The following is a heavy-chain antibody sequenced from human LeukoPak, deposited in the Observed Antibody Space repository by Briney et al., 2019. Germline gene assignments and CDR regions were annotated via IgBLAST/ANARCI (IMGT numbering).Heavy chain of an antibody. J-gene: IGHJ6*03. Sequence: SETLSLTCTVSGGSISSSSYYWGWIRQPPGKGLEWIGSIYHSGSTYYNPSLKSRVTISVDTSKNQFSLKLSSVTAADTAVYYCARSSRRYMDVWGKGTTVTVSS. CDR1: GGSISSSSYY. V-gene: IGHV4-39*07. CDR2: IYHSGST. CDR3: ARSSRRYMDV.